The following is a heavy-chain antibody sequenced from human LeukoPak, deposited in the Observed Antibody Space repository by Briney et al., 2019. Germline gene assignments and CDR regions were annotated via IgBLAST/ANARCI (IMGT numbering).Heavy chain of an antibody. Sequence: SQTLSLTCTVSGGSISSGSYNWSWIRQPAGKGLEWIGRIYTSGSTNYNPSLKSRVTISVDTSKNQFSLKLSSVTAADTAVYYCARGGGRIAAAGFDYWGQGTLVTVSS. D-gene: IGHD6-13*01. CDR2: IYTSGST. CDR1: GGSISSGSYN. CDR3: ARGGGRIAAAGFDY. V-gene: IGHV4-61*02. J-gene: IGHJ4*02.